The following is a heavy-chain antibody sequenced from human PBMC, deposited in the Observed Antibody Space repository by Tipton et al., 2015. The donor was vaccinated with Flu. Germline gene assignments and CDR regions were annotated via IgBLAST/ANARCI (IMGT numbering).Heavy chain of an antibody. J-gene: IGHJ6*02. Sequence: LRLSCTVSGGSISSGGYYWSWIRQHPGKGREWIGYIYYSGSTYYNPSLKSRVTISVDTSKNQFSLKLSSVTAADTALYYCARDARCNPLLSPPQACYHYYGMDGWGQGTTVTVSS. CDR1: GGSISSGGYY. CDR2: IYYSGST. D-gene: IGHD2-15*01. V-gene: IGHV4-31*03. CDR3: ARDARCNPLLSPPQACYHYYGMDG.